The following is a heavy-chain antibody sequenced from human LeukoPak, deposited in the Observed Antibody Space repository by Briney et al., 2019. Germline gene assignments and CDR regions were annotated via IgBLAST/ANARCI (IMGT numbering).Heavy chain of an antibody. CDR3: ARDIDDSSGYSNWFDP. Sequence: GGSLRLSCAASGFTFSDYYMSWIRRAPGKGLEWVSYISSSGSTIYYADSVKGRFTISRDNAKNSLYLQMNSLRAEDTAVYYCARDIDDSSGYSNWFDPWGQGTLVTVSS. D-gene: IGHD3-22*01. CDR2: ISSSGSTI. CDR1: GFTFSDYY. V-gene: IGHV3-11*04. J-gene: IGHJ5*02.